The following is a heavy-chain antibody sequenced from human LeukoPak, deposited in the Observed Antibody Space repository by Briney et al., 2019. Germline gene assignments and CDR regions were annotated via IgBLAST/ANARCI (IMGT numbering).Heavy chain of an antibody. CDR3: ARGAAYYYDSSGSIPYDY. J-gene: IGHJ4*02. Sequence: ASVKVSCKASGGTFSSYAISWVRQAPGQGLEWMGGIIPIFGAANYAQKFQGRVTITADESTSTAYMELSRLRSDDTAVYYCARGAAYYYDSSGSIPYDYWGQGTLVTVSS. CDR1: GGTFSSYA. CDR2: IIPIFGAA. D-gene: IGHD3-22*01. V-gene: IGHV1-69*13.